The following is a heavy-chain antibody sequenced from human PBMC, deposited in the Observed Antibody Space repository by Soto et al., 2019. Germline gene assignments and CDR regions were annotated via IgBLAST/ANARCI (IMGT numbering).Heavy chain of an antibody. CDR3: ARSPYSSGWYKFFFDY. D-gene: IGHD6-19*01. CDR1: GYTFTSYD. J-gene: IGHJ4*02. V-gene: IGHV1-2*04. Sequence: ASVKVSCKASGYTFTSYDINWVRQATGQGLEWMGWINPNSGSTNYAQKFQGWVTMTRDTSISTAYMELSRLRSDDTAVYYCARSPYSSGWYKFFFDYWGQGTLVTVST. CDR2: INPNSGST.